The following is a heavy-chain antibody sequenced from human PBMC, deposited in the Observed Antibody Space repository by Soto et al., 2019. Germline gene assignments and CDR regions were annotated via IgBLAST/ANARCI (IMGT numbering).Heavy chain of an antibody. D-gene: IGHD4-17*01. V-gene: IGHV3-30-3*01. Sequence: GGSLRLSCAASGFTFSSYAMHWVRQAPGKGLEWVAVISYDGSNKYYADSVKGRFTISRDNSKNTLYLQMNSLRAEHTAVYYCERDYGDYADDAFDIWGQETMVNVS. J-gene: IGHJ3*02. CDR3: ERDYGDYADDAFDI. CDR2: ISYDGSNK. CDR1: GFTFSSYA.